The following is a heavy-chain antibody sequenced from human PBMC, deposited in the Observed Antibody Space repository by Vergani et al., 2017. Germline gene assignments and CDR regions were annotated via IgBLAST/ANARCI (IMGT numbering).Heavy chain of an antibody. CDR1: GFTFSSYA. Sequence: EVQLLESGGGLVQPGGSLRLSCAASGFTFSSYAMSWVRQAAGKGLEWVSAISGSGGSTYYADSVKGRFTISRDNSKNTLYLQMNSLRAEDTAVYYCAKAKYSSGWGKYYFDYWGQGTLVTVSS. CDR2: ISGSGGST. CDR3: AKAKYSSGWGKYYFDY. V-gene: IGHV3-23*01. D-gene: IGHD6-19*01. J-gene: IGHJ4*02.